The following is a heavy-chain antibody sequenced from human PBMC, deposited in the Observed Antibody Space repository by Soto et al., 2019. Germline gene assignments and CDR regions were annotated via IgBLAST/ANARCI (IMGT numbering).Heavy chain of an antibody. Sequence: SLILSCAASGFSFSSYSMTWVRQAPGRGLEWVSSVSSGSTYIYYADSVKGRFTISRDNAKNSLYLQMNSLRAEDTAVYYCARWVTGTYRDLDYWGQGTLVTVSS. CDR2: VSSGSTYI. CDR3: ARWVTGTYRDLDY. V-gene: IGHV3-21*01. J-gene: IGHJ4*02. D-gene: IGHD1-26*01. CDR1: GFSFSSYS.